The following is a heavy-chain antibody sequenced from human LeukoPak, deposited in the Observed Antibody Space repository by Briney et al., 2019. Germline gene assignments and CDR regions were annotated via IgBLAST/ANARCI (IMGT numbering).Heavy chain of an antibody. CDR1: GFTFSSYR. Sequence: GGSLRLSCAASGFTFSSYRMHWVRQAPGKGLEWVAFIRYDGSNKYYADSVKGRFTISRDNSKNTLYLQMNSLRAEDTAVYYCAKWAYYYDSSGDYWGQGTLVTVSS. D-gene: IGHD3-22*01. J-gene: IGHJ4*02. CDR3: AKWAYYYDSSGDY. V-gene: IGHV3-30*02. CDR2: IRYDGSNK.